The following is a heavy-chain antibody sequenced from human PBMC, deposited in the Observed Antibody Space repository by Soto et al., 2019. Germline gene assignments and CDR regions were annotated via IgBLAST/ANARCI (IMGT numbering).Heavy chain of an antibody. V-gene: IGHV5-51*01. CDR3: ARQTYCGGDCYYNWFDT. D-gene: IGHD2-21*02. CDR1: GYSFTSYW. J-gene: IGHJ5*02. CDR2: IYPGDSDT. Sequence: GESLKISCKGSGYSFTSYWIGWVRQMPGKGLEWMGIIYPGDSDTRYSPSFQGQVTISADKSISTAYLQWSSPKASDTAMYYCARQTYCGGDCYYNWFDTWGQGTLVTVSS.